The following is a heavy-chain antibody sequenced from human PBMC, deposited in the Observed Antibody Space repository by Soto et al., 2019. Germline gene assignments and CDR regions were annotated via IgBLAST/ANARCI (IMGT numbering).Heavy chain of an antibody. V-gene: IGHV1-2*04. J-gene: IGHJ6*02. CDR2: INPNSGGT. Sequence: ASVKVSCKASGYTFTGYYMHWVRQAPGQGLEWMGWINPNSGGTNYAQKFQGWVTMTRDTSISTAYMELSRLRSDDTAVYYCARDFAYTASGNYYYYYGMDVWGQGTTVTVSS. CDR3: ARDFAYTASGNYYYYYGMDV. CDR1: GYTFTGYY. D-gene: IGHD5-18*01.